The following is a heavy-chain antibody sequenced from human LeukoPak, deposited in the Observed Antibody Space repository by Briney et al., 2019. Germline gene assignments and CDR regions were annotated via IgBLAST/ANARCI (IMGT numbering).Heavy chain of an antibody. J-gene: IGHJ4*02. Sequence: PGGSLRLSCAASGFTFSSYWMNWVRQAPGKGLVWVSRINSDGSSTSYADSVKGRFTISRDNAKNTLYLQMNSLRAEDTAVYYCARTTFYDILTGAPSAFDYWGQGTLVTVSS. CDR2: INSDGSST. D-gene: IGHD3-9*01. CDR1: GFTFSSYW. V-gene: IGHV3-74*01. CDR3: ARTTFYDILTGAPSAFDY.